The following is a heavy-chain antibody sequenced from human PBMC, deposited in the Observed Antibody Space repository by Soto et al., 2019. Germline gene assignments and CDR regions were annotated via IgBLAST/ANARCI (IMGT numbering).Heavy chain of an antibody. D-gene: IGHD6-13*01. J-gene: IGHJ4*02. CDR3: ARDKRGTQQLDY. Sequence: SETLSLTCTVSGGSISSYYWSWIRQPPGKGLEWIGYIYYSGSTNYNPSLKSRVTISVDTSKNQFSLKLSSVTAADTAVYYCARDKRGTQQLDYWGQGTLVTVSS. CDR1: GGSISSYY. V-gene: IGHV4-59*01. CDR2: IYYSGST.